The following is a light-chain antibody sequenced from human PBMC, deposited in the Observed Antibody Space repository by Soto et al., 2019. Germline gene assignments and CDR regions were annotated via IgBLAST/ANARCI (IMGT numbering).Light chain of an antibody. CDR2: GSS. J-gene: IGKJ2*01. CDR3: QQYGSSPPYT. CDR1: QSVSNNY. Sequence: EVVLTQSPGTLSLSPGERATLSCRASQSVSNNYFAWYQQKPGQAPRLLIFGSSDRATGTPDRFSGSGSGTDFTLTISRLEPEDFAVYYCQQYGSSPPYTFGQGTTLEIK. V-gene: IGKV3-20*01.